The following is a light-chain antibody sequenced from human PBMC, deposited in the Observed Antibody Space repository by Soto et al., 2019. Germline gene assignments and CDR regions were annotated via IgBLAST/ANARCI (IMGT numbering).Light chain of an antibody. V-gene: IGKV1-5*01. J-gene: IGKJ2*01. CDR1: QDISVW. CDR2: DAS. Sequence: DIQMTQSPSTLSASVGDGVTITCRASQDISVWLAWYQQRPGKAPKFLIYDASSLETGVPSRFSGSGSETEFTLTIRSLQPDDFATYYCQQYDSSSPTFGQGTTLEIK. CDR3: QQYDSSSPT.